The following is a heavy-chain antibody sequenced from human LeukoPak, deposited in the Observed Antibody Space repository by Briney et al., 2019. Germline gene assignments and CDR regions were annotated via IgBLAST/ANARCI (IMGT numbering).Heavy chain of an antibody. J-gene: IGHJ4*02. D-gene: IGHD6-13*01. CDR3: ARDRIAAAVLDH. CDR2: INADNGNT. Sequence: GASVKVSCKASGYTFTNYAMYWVRQAPGQSLEWMGWINADNGNTKYSQEFQGRVTISRDTSASTAYMELSSLRSDDTAVYFCARDRIAAAVLDHWGQGTLVTVSS. V-gene: IGHV1-3*01. CDR1: GYTFTNYA.